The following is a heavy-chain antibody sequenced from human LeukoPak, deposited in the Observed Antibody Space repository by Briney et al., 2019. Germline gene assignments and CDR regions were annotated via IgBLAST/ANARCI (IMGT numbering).Heavy chain of an antibody. D-gene: IGHD6-13*01. CDR1: GFTFSSYA. CDR3: AKRTGYSRCWYDDY. CDR2: ISGSGGST. Sequence: GGSLRLSCAASGFTFSSYAMSWVRQAPGKGLEWVSAISGSGGSTYYADSVKGRFTISRDNSKNTLYLQMNSLRAEDTAVYYCAKRTGYSRCWYDDYWGQGTLVTVSS. V-gene: IGHV3-23*01. J-gene: IGHJ4*02.